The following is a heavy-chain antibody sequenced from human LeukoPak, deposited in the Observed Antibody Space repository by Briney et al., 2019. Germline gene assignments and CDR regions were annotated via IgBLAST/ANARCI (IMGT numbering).Heavy chain of an antibody. V-gene: IGHV7-4-1*02. CDR3: ARIGRQWLVREEGFDY. CDR2: INTNTGNP. D-gene: IGHD6-19*01. J-gene: IGHJ4*02. Sequence: GASVKVSCKASGYTFTSYAMNWVRQAPGQGLEWMGWINTNTGNPTYAQGFTGRFVFSLDTSVSTACLQISSLKAEDTAVYYCARIGRQWLVREEGFDYWGQGTLVTVSS. CDR1: GYTFTSYA.